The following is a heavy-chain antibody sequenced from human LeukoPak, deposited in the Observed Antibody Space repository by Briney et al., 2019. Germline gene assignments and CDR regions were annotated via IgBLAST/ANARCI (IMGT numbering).Heavy chain of an antibody. CDR1: GYSISSGYY. CDR3: ARGTGVYYDSRRRWFDP. V-gene: IGHV4-38-2*02. CDR2: IYYNGNT. D-gene: IGHD3-22*01. Sequence: EPSETLSLTCTVSGYSISSGYYWAWIRQPPGKGLEWIGNIYYNGNTYYNSSLKSRVTISIDTSKNQFSLKLSSVTAADTAVYYCARGTGVYYDSRRRWFDPWGQGTLVTVSS. J-gene: IGHJ5*02.